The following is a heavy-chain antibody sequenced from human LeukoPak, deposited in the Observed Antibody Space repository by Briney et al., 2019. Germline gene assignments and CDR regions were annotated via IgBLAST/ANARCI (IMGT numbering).Heavy chain of an antibody. V-gene: IGHV3-33*01. CDR1: GFTFSSYG. D-gene: IGHD3-10*01. J-gene: IGHJ4*02. Sequence: GGCLRLSRAASGFTFSSYGMHWLRQAPGKGLEGVAVIWYDESRKDYAESVKGRFTISRDISKNTLFLQANSLRAEDTAVYYCARDGGSGIDYWGQGTLVTVSS. CDR3: ARDGGSGIDY. CDR2: IWYDESRK.